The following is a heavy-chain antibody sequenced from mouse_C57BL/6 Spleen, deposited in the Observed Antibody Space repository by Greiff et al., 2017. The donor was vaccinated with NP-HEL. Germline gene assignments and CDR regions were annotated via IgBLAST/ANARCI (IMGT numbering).Heavy chain of an antibody. Sequence: EVKLQESGGDLVKPGGSLKLSCAASGFTFSSYGMSWVRQTPDKRLEWVATISSGGSYTYYPDSVKGRFTISRDNAKNTLYLQMSSLKSEDTAMYYCARHHWVDYWGQGTTLTVSS. CDR3: ARHHWVDY. D-gene: IGHD4-1*01. CDR1: GFTFSSYG. V-gene: IGHV5-6*01. J-gene: IGHJ2*01. CDR2: ISSGGSYT.